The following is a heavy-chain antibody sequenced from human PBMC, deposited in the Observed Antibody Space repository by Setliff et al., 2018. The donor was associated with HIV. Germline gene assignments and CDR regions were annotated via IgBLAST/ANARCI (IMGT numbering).Heavy chain of an antibody. Sequence: SETLSLTCAVSGYSIRSSYWWGWIRQSPGKGLEWIGNVYNSGNTYYNPSLKRRVTMSVDTFKNQFSLKLSSVTAVDTAVYYCARTALWFDKADWYFDPWGRGTLVTVSS. CDR1: GYSIRSSYW. D-gene: IGHD3-10*01. CDR2: VYNSGNT. V-gene: IGHV4-28*01. CDR3: ARTALWFDKADWYFDP. J-gene: IGHJ2*01.